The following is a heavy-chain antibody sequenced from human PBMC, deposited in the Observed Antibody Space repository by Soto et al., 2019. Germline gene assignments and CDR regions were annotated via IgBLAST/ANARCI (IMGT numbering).Heavy chain of an antibody. Sequence: SETLSLTCDVSGGSITASVLWTWVRQFPVRGLECIGEIAHDGHTNYNPSLSGRVTLSVDLSNSQFSLNVASVNAADSAVYFCAGGRDYDYWGQGTMVTVS. D-gene: IGHD1-26*01. J-gene: IGHJ4*02. CDR2: IAHDGHT. V-gene: IGHV4-4*02. CDR3: AGGRDYDY. CDR1: GGSITASVL.